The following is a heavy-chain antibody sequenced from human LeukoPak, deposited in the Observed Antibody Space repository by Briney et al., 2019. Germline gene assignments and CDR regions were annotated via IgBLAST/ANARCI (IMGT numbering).Heavy chain of an antibody. V-gene: IGHV3-30*02. D-gene: IGHD3-10*01. CDR3: AKDGDRQFDLDV. Sequence: PGGSLRLSCAASGFTFRNYAMHWVRQAPGKGLEWVAYIWYDGSNKHYPDSVKGRFTISRDNSKNTVVLQMDSLRAEDTAVYYCAKDGDRQFDLDVWGQGTTVTASS. CDR2: IWYDGSNK. CDR1: GFTFRNYA. J-gene: IGHJ6*02.